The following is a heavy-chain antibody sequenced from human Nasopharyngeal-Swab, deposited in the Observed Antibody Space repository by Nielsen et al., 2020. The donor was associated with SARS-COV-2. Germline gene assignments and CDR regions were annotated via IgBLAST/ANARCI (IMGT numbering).Heavy chain of an antibody. CDR2: IRYDGSNK. J-gene: IGHJ3*02. CDR1: GFTFSSYG. V-gene: IGHV3-30*02. D-gene: IGHD3-3*01. CDR3: AKGGDDFWSGYGLCAFDI. Sequence: GVPLRLSCAASGFTFSSYGMPWVRQAPGKGLEWVAFIRYDGSNKYYADSVKGRFTISRDNSKNQLYLQMNSLRAEDTAVYYCAKGGDDFWSGYGLCAFDIWGQGTMVTVSS.